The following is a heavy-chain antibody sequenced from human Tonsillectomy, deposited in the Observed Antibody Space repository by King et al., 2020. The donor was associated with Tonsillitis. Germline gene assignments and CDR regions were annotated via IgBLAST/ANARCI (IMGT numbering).Heavy chain of an antibody. J-gene: IGHJ5*02. CDR2: INHSGST. D-gene: IGHD2-15*01. Sequence: EQLQQWGAGLLKPSETLSLTCAVYGGSFSGYYWSWIRQPPGKGLEWIGEINHSGSTNYNPSLKSRVTISVDTSKNQFSLKLSSVTAADTAVYYCARGEDIVVVVAATGWFDPWGQGTLVTVSS. CDR3: ARGEDIVVVVAATGWFDP. CDR1: GGSFSGYY. V-gene: IGHV4-34*01.